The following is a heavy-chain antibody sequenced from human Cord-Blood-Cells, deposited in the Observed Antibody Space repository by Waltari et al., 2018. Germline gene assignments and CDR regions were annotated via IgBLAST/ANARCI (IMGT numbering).Heavy chain of an antibody. D-gene: IGHD2-2*01. Sequence: QVQLVQSGAEVKKPGASVKVSCKASGYTFTSYYMHWVRQAPGQGLEWMGIINPSGGSTSYAQKFQGRVTMTRDTSTSTVYMELSSLRSEDTAMYYCARNDIVVVPAALGAFDIWGQGTMVTVSS. V-gene: IGHV1-46*01. CDR3: ARNDIVVVPAALGAFDI. CDR1: GYTFTSYY. CDR2: INPSGGST. J-gene: IGHJ3*02.